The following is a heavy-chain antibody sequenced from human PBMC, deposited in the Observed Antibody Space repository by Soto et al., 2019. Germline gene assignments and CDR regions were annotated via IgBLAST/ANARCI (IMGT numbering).Heavy chain of an antibody. D-gene: IGHD4-4*01. CDR1: GFTFSSYG. V-gene: IGHV3-30*18. Sequence: QVQLVESGGGVVQPGRSLRLSCAASGFTFSSYGIHWVRQAPGKGLEWVAVISYDGSNKYYADSVKGRFTISRDNSKNTLYLQMNSLRAEDTAVYYCAKDSYSNYVRYYYYYGMDVWGQGTTVTVSS. J-gene: IGHJ6*02. CDR2: ISYDGSNK. CDR3: AKDSYSNYVRYYYYYGMDV.